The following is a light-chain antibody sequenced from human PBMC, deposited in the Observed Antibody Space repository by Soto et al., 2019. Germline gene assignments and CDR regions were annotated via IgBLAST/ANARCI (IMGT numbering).Light chain of an antibody. CDR2: DVS. J-gene: IGLJ2*01. V-gene: IGLV2-14*01. Sequence: QSALTQPASVSGSPGQSITISCTGTSSDVGGYKYVSWYQQHPGKAPKLMIYDVSNRPSGVSNRFSGSKSGNTASLTISGLQAEHEADYYCSSYTSSSTLVVFGGGTKLTVL. CDR3: SSYTSSSTLVV. CDR1: SSDVGGYKY.